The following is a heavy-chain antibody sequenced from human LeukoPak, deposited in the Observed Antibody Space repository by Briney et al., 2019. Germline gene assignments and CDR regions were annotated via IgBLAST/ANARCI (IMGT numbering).Heavy chain of an antibody. CDR3: ARDLDYSTGFDY. V-gene: IGHV3-21*01. CDR2: IRSTGTSI. J-gene: IGHJ4*02. Sequence: GESLRLSCATSGFTFSSSTFGSYTMNWVRQAPGKGLEWVSSIRSTGTSIYYTDSVKGRFTISRDIANSLLYLQMNSLRADDTAVYYCARDLDYSTGFDYWGQGTLVTVSS. CDR1: GFTFSSSTFGSYT. D-gene: IGHD4-11*01.